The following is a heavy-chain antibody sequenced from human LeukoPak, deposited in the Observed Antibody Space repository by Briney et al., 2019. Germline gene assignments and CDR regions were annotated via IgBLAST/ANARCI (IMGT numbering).Heavy chain of an antibody. D-gene: IGHD3-22*01. Sequence: PGGSLRLSCAASGFTFSDYYMSWIRQAPGKGLEWVSYISSSGSTIYYAASVKGRFTISRDNAKNSLYLQVNSLRAEDTAVYYCARGGFPMIVRGNAFDIWGQGTMVTVSS. CDR2: ISSSGSTI. CDR3: ARGGFPMIVRGNAFDI. CDR1: GFTFSDYY. V-gene: IGHV3-11*01. J-gene: IGHJ3*02.